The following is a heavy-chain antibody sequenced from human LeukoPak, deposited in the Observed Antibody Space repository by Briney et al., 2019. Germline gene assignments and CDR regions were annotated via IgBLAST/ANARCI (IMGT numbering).Heavy chain of an antibody. CDR1: GYTFTGYY. Sequence: ASVKVSCKASGYTFTGYYMHWVRQAPGQGLEWMGWINPNSGGTNYAQEFQGRVTMTRDTSISTAYMELSRLRSDDTAVYYCARYRGRASIAVAGPHIDYWGQGTLVTVSS. D-gene: IGHD6-19*01. CDR3: ARYRGRASIAVAGPHIDY. V-gene: IGHV1-2*02. CDR2: INPNSGGT. J-gene: IGHJ4*02.